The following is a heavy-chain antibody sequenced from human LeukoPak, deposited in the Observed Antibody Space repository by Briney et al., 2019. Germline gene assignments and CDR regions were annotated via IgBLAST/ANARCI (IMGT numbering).Heavy chain of an antibody. CDR3: ARSGIAVAASVDY. V-gene: IGHV4-31*03. CDR2: IYYSGST. Sequence: KASQTLSPTCTVSGGSICSGGYYWSWIRQHPGKGLEWIGYIYYSGSTYYNPSLKSRVTISVDTSKNQFSLKLSSVTAADTAVYYCARSGIAVAASVDYWGQGTLVTVSS. J-gene: IGHJ4*02. CDR1: GGSICSGGYY. D-gene: IGHD6-19*01.